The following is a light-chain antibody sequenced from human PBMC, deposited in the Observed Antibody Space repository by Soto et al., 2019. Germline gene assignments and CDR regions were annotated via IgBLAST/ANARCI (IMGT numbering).Light chain of an antibody. J-gene: IGKJ2*01. CDR1: QSISSY. CDR3: QQSYS. CDR2: AAS. V-gene: IGKV1-39*01. Sequence: DIQMTQSPSSLSASVGDRVAITCRASQSISSYLNWYQQKPGKAPKLLIYAASTLQSGVPSRFSGSGSGTDFTLTNRSLQTEDFATYFCQQSYSFGQGTKLEIK.